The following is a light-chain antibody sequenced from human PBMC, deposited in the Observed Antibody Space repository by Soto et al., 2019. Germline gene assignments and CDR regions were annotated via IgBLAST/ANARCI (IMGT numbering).Light chain of an antibody. CDR1: QSVSANN. Sequence: EIVLTQSPGTLSLSRGERATLSCRASQSVSANNLAWYQQKAGQAPRLLIYSASSRATGIPDRFSGSGSGTDFTLTISRLEPEDLAVYYCQQYGSSPRTFGRGTKVDIK. CDR3: QQYGSSPRT. CDR2: SAS. V-gene: IGKV3-20*01. J-gene: IGKJ1*01.